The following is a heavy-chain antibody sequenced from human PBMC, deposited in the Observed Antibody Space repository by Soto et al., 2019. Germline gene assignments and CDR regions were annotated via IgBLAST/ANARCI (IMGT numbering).Heavy chain of an antibody. J-gene: IGHJ4*02. CDR2: ISSSSSYI. Sequence: GGSLRLSCAASGFTFSSYSMNWVRQAPGKGLEWVSPISSSSSYIYYGDSVKGRFTISRDNAKNPLYLQTNSLRAEDTAVYYCARDPGIAAAGPDGGQGTLVTVSS. CDR1: GFTFSSYS. D-gene: IGHD6-13*01. V-gene: IGHV3-21*01. CDR3: ARDPGIAAAGPD.